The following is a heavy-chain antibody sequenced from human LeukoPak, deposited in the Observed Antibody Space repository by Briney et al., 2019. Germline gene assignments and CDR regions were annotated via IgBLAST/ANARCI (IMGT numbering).Heavy chain of an antibody. CDR3: AKAVTGSYYTGLGS. D-gene: IGHD3-10*01. CDR2: IVGSGGAT. J-gene: IGHJ4*02. V-gene: IGHV3-23*01. CDR1: GFTFSSYA. Sequence: GGSLRLSCAASGFTFSSYALSWVRQAPGKGLEWVSGIVGSGGATYYADSVRGRFTISRDNSKNTLYLQMNSLRAEDTAVYYCAKAVTGSYYTGLGSWGQGTLLTVSS.